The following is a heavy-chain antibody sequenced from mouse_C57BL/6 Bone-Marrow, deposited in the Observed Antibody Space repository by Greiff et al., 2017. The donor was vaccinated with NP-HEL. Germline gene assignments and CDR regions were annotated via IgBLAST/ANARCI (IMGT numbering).Heavy chain of an antibody. CDR3: ATFITTVSWYFDV. CDR1: GFTLSDYG. CDR2: ISSGSSTI. Sequence: EVQLVESGGGLVKPGGSLNLSCAASGFTLSDYGMHWVRQAPERGLGWVAYISSGSSTIYYADTVKGRFTISRDNAKNTLFLQMTSLRSEDTAMYYCATFITTVSWYFDVWGTGTTVTVSS. J-gene: IGHJ1*03. V-gene: IGHV5-17*01. D-gene: IGHD1-1*01.